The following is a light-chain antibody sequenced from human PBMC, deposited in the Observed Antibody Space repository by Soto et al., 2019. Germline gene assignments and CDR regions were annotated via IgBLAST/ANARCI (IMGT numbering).Light chain of an antibody. CDR1: QSISSNY. CDR3: QQFGSWT. Sequence: EIVLTQSPGALSLSPGERATLSCRASQSISSNYLAWYQQTPGQAPRLPIYGASSRATRIPDRFSGSGSGTAFTLTISRLEPEDSAIYYCQQFGSWTFGQGTKVEIK. J-gene: IGKJ1*01. V-gene: IGKV3-20*01. CDR2: GAS.